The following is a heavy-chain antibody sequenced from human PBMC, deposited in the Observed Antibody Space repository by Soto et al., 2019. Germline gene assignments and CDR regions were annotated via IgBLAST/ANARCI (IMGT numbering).Heavy chain of an antibody. V-gene: IGHV3-15*07. J-gene: IGHJ6*02. Sequence: VGSLRLSCSSSFFTFINAWMNWVLQSPVKWLELFGRIKAKTDGGTTDYAAPVKGRFTISRDDSKSTLYLQMTSLKPEDTAVYYCTYQVPRYFYYYGLDVWGQGTTVTVSS. CDR1: FFTFINAW. CDR3: TYQVPRYFYYYGLDV. CDR2: IKAKTDGGTT. D-gene: IGHD2-2*01.